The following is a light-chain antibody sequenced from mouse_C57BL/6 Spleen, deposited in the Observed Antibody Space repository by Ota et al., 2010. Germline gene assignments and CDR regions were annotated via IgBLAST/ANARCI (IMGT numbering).Light chain of an antibody. CDR3: QQYSNYPRT. Sequence: VMTQSHKFMSTSVGDRVSITCKASQDVGTAVAWYQQKPGQSPKLLIYWASTRHTGVPDRFTGSGSGTDFTLTISNVQSEDLADYFCQQYSNYPRTFGGGTKLEIK. CDR2: WAS. J-gene: IGKJ1*01. CDR1: QDVGTA. V-gene: IGKV6-23*01.